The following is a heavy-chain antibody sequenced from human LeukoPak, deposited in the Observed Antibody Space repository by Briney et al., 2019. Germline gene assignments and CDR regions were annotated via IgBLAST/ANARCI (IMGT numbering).Heavy chain of an antibody. CDR1: GFTFSSYW. J-gene: IGHJ4*02. D-gene: IGHD2/OR15-2a*01. CDR3: ARDLSYFDY. CDR2: TYSDGNT. V-gene: IGHV3-53*01. Sequence: GGSLRLSCAASGFTFSSYWMSWVRQAPGKGLEWVSITYSDGNTYYAESVRGRFTVSRGYSKNTLYLQMKSLRVEDTAFYYCARDLSYFDYWGQGTLVTVSS.